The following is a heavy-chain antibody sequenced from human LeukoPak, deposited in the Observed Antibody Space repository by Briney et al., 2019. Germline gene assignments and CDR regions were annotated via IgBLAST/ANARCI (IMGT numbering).Heavy chain of an antibody. V-gene: IGHV1-18*01. D-gene: IGHD2-15*01. CDR1: GYTFSSHG. J-gene: IGHJ6*02. CDR3: ARDRALCSGGSCYSAYYYGMDV. CDR2: ISPYNGNT. Sequence: ASVKVSCKASGYTFSSHGISWVRQAPGQGLEWMGWISPYNGNTNYPQKLQGRVTMTTDTSTTTAYMELRSLRSDDTAVYYCARDRALCSGGSCYSAYYYGMDVWGQGTTVIVSS.